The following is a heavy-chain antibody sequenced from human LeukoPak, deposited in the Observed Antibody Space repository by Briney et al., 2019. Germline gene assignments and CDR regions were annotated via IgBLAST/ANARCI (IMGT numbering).Heavy chain of an antibody. CDR2: IYYSGNT. V-gene: IGHV4-31*03. CDR1: GGSISSGGYS. CDR3: ARGAGTRHFDY. J-gene: IGHJ4*02. Sequence: SQTLSLTCTVSGGSISSGGYSRNWIRQHPGKGLEWIGYIYYSGNTYYNPSLKSRVTVSVDASKNQFSLKLSSVTAADTAVYYCARGAGTRHFDYWGQGTLVTVSS. D-gene: IGHD1-7*01.